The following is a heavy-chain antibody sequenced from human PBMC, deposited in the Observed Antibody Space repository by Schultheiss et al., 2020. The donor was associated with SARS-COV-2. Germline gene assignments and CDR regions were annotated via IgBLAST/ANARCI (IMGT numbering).Heavy chain of an antibody. CDR3: ARDSSGYNWNYPDY. D-gene: IGHD1-20*01. CDR2: IKQDGSEK. V-gene: IGHV3-7*03. CDR1: GFTFSSYW. J-gene: IGHJ4*02. Sequence: GGSLRLSCAASGFTFSSYWMSWVRQAPGKGLEWVANIKQDGSEKYYVDSVKGRFTISRDNAKNSLYLQMNSLRAEDTAVYYCARDSSGYNWNYPDYWGQGTLVTVSS.